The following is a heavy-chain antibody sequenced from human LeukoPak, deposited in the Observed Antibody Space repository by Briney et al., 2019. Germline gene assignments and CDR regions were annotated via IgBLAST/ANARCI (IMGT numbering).Heavy chain of an antibody. CDR3: ARGGRDFWSGYYGLYYFDY. D-gene: IGHD3-3*01. V-gene: IGHV3-13*01. Sequence: GGSLRLSCAASGFTFSSYDMHWVRQATGKGLEWVSAIGTAGDTYYPGSVKGRFTISRENAKNSLYLQMNSLRARDTAVYYCARGGRDFWSGYYGLYYFDYWGQGTLVTVSS. CDR1: GFTFSSYD. CDR2: IGTAGDT. J-gene: IGHJ4*02.